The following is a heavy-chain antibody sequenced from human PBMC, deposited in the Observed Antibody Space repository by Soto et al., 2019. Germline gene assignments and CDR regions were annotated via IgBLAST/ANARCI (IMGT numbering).Heavy chain of an antibody. J-gene: IGHJ6*02. D-gene: IGHD2-21*02. CDR1: GGYFIGYY. V-gene: IGHV4-34*01. CDR2: INHSGTI. CDR3: ARADRTLVTSYSLDV. Sequence: PSATQSLTCAVYGGYFIGYYWTWIRPTPGKGLEWIGEINHSGTINFNPSLKSRLTISLDTSKKHFSLKLSSVTDADTAAYYCARADRTLVTSYSLDVWGQGTTVTVSS.